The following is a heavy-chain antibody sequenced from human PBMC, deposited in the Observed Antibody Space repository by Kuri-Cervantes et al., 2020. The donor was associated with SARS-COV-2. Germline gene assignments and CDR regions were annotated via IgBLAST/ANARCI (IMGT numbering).Heavy chain of an antibody. Sequence: GESLKISCAASGFTFSSYAMSWVRQAPGKGLEWVSAISGSGGSTYYADSVKGRFTISRDNSKNTLYLQMNSLRAEETAVYYCARVPALYDFSYAFDIWGQGTMVTVSS. D-gene: IGHD3-3*01. V-gene: IGHV3-23*01. CDR1: GFTFSSYA. J-gene: IGHJ3*02. CDR3: ARVPALYDFSYAFDI. CDR2: ISGSGGST.